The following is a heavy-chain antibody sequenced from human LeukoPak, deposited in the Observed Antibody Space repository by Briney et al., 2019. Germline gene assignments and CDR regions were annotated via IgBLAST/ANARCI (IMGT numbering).Heavy chain of an antibody. CDR1: GFTFNSYA. V-gene: IGHV3-23*01. CDR2: ISGSGGST. D-gene: IGHD3-10*01. Sequence: PGGSLRLSCAASGFTFNSYAMSWVRQAPGKGLEWVSAISGSGGSTYYADSVKGRFTISRDNSKNTLYLQMNSLRAEDTAVYYCAKDRTVVRGVTDYCGQGALGTVSS. J-gene: IGHJ4*02. CDR3: AKDRTVVRGVTDY.